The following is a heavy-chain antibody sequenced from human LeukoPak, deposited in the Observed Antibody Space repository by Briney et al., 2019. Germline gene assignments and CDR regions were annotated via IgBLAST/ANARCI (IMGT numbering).Heavy chain of an antibody. CDR3: AMYYYDSSGYYYEDY. CDR1: GGSISSYY. J-gene: IGHJ4*02. Sequence: PSETLSLTCTVSGGSISSYYWSWIRQPPGKGLEWIGEINHSGSTNYNPSLKSRVTISVDTSKNQFSLKLSSVTAADTAVYYCAMYYYDSSGYYYEDYWGQGTLVTVSS. V-gene: IGHV4-34*01. D-gene: IGHD3-22*01. CDR2: INHSGST.